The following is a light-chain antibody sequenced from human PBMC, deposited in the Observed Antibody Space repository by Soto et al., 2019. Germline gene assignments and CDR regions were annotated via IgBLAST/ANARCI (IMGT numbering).Light chain of an antibody. J-gene: IGLJ1*01. CDR1: SGDIGIYNY. CDR2: EVS. CDR3: NSYTYSSTLV. Sequence: QSALTQPASVSGSPGQSVTISCTGTSGDIGIYNYVSWYQKHPGKAPKLMIYEVSNRPSGVSNRFSGSKSGNTASLTITGLQAEDEADYYFNSYTYSSTLVFGTGTKLTVL. V-gene: IGLV2-14*01.